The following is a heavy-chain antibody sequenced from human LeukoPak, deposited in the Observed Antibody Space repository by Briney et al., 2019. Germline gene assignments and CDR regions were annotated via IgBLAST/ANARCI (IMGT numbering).Heavy chain of an antibody. J-gene: IGHJ1*01. CDR2: IYSGGST. CDR1: GFTVSSNY. Sequence: PGGSLTLSCAATGFTVSSNYMSCVRQPPGRGLEWVSVIYSGGSTYYADSVKGRFTISRDNSKNTLFLQMNSVRTEDTAVYYCARAYDSSGYWPEYFHHWGQGTLVTVSS. D-gene: IGHD3-22*01. CDR3: ARAYDSSGYWPEYFHH. V-gene: IGHV3-53*01.